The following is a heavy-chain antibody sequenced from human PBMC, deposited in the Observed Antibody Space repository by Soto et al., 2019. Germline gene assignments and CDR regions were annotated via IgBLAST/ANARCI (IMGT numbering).Heavy chain of an antibody. CDR3: ARPHASYLPDY. CDR2: INTDGSSI. V-gene: IGHV3-74*01. CDR1: GFAFGSYW. Sequence: XESMRPSCTGSGFAFGSYWMHGVRQAPGKGLVWVARINTDGSSIAYADSVKGRFTISRDNAKNTVFLQMNSLRHEDTAVYYCARPHASYLPDYWGLGTLVTVSS. J-gene: IGHJ4*02.